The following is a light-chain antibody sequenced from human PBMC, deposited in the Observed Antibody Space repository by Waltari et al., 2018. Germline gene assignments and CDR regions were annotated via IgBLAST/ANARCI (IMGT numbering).Light chain of an antibody. CDR1: SLRSYD. CDR3: KSRDSSGNQLDMV. CDR2: EKN. V-gene: IGLV3-19*01. Sequence: SSDLTQDPAVSVALGQTVRITCQGDSLRSYDADWYQQKPGPAPVLVMYEKNSRPSGIPDRFSGSSSGNTASLTITGAQAEDEADYYCKSRDSSGNQLDMVFGGGTKLTVL. J-gene: IGLJ2*01.